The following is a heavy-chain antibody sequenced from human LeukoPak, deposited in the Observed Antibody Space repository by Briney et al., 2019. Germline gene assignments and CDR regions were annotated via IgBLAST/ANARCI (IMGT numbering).Heavy chain of an antibody. D-gene: IGHD6-6*01. J-gene: IGHJ3*02. CDR2: IYTSGST. V-gene: IGHV4-4*09. CDR1: GGSIRTYY. Sequence: SETLSLTCTVSGGSIRTYYWSWIRQPPGKGLEWIGYIYTSGSTNYNPSLKSRVTISVDTSKNQFSLKLSSVTAADTAVYYCARHSHSSSGAFDIWGQGTMVTVSS. CDR3: ARHSHSSSGAFDI.